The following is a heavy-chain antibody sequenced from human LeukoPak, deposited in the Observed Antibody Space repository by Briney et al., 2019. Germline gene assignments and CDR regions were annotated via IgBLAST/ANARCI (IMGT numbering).Heavy chain of an antibody. J-gene: IGHJ4*02. CDR2: ISAYNGNT. V-gene: IGHV1-18*01. D-gene: IGHD5-12*01. CDR1: GYTFTSYG. CDR3: ARDNLGGYSGYDPFDY. Sequence: ASVKVSCKASGYTFTSYGISWVRQAPGQGLEWMGWISAYNGNTNYAQKLQGRVTMTTDTSTSTANMELRSLRSDDTAVYYCARDNLGGYSGYDPFDYWGQGTLVTVSS.